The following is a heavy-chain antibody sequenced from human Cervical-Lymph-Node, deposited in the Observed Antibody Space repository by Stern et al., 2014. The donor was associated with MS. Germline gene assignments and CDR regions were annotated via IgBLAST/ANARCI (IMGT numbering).Heavy chain of an antibody. CDR1: GGTFSSQG. Sequence: VQLVESGAEVKKPGSSVKVSCKASGGTFSSQGISWVRQAPGQGLEWLGGIIPILGAAHYAQKWQGRVTIIADESTNTTYMELRSLRPEDTAVYYCARDEIGQTTTHYYYYGMDVWGQGTTVIVTS. CDR2: IIPILGAA. D-gene: IGHD1-1*01. CDR3: ARDEIGQTTTHYYYYGMDV. V-gene: IGHV1-69*01. J-gene: IGHJ6*02.